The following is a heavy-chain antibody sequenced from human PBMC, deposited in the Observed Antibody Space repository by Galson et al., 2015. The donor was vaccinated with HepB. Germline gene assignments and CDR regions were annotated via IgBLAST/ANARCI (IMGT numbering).Heavy chain of an antibody. J-gene: IGHJ4*02. Sequence: SETLSLTCTVSGGSISRYYWSWIRQPPGKGLEWIGYIYYSGSTDYNPSLKTRVTISVDTSKNQFSLKLSSVTAADTAVYYCARRFRAAAGTFDYWGQGTLVTVSS. CDR2: IYYSGST. CDR3: ARRFRAAAGTFDY. D-gene: IGHD6-13*01. CDR1: GGSISRYY. V-gene: IGHV4-59*12.